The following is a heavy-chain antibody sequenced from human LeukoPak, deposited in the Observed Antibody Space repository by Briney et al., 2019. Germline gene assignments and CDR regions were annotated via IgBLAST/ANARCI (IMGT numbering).Heavy chain of an antibody. V-gene: IGHV4-4*07. Sequence: SETLSLTCTVSGGSFSSYYWSWIRQPAGKGLEWIGRIYTSGSTNYNPSLTSRVTMSVDTSKNQFSLKLSSVTAADTAVYYCAVHYYYGSGSPSDYYYYYMDVWGKGTTVTVSS. CDR2: IYTSGST. D-gene: IGHD3-10*01. CDR1: GGSFSSYY. CDR3: AVHYYYGSGSPSDYYYYYMDV. J-gene: IGHJ6*03.